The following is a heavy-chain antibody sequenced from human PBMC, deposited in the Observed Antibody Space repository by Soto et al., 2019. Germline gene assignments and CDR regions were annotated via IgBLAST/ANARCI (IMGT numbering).Heavy chain of an antibody. J-gene: IGHJ6*02. Sequence: HPGGSLRLSCAASGFTFSSYGMHWVRQAPGKGLEWVAVIWYDGSNKYYADSVKGRFTISRDNSKNTLYLQMNSLRAEDTAVYYCARGGAGLGDFWSGYYTPYYYYGMDVWGQGTTVTVYS. CDR1: GFTFSSYG. D-gene: IGHD3-3*01. V-gene: IGHV3-33*01. CDR3: ARGGAGLGDFWSGYYTPYYYYGMDV. CDR2: IWYDGSNK.